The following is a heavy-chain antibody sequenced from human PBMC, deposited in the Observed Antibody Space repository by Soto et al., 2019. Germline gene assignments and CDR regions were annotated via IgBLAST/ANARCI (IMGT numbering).Heavy chain of an antibody. CDR2: IIPIFGTA. V-gene: IGHV1-69*06. D-gene: IGHD1-26*01. CDR3: AREPVDIVGGTRSSLDYYYYGMDV. Sequence: SVKVSCKASGGTFSSYAISWVRQAPGQGLEWMGGIIPIFGTANYAQKFQGRVTITADKSTSTAYMELSSLRSEDTAVYYCAREPVDIVGGTRSSLDYYYYGMDVWGQGTTVTVSS. CDR1: GGTFSSYA. J-gene: IGHJ6*02.